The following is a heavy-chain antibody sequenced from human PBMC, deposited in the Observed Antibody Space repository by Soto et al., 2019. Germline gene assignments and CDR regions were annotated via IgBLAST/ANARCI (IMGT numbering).Heavy chain of an antibody. Sequence: QVQLQESGPGLVKPSQTLSLTCTVSGGSISSGGYYWSWIRQHPGKGLEWIGYIYYSGSTYYNPSLKSRVTISVDTSKNQFSLKLSSVTAADTAVYYCARDRSTHYYDSSGYSTRGWNYYGMDVWGQGTTVTVSS. D-gene: IGHD3-22*01. CDR2: IYYSGST. CDR3: ARDRSTHYYDSSGYSTRGWNYYGMDV. CDR1: GGSISSGGYY. V-gene: IGHV4-31*03. J-gene: IGHJ6*02.